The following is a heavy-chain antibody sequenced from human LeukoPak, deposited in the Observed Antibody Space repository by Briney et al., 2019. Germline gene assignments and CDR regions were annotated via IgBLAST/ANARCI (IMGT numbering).Heavy chain of an antibody. CDR3: AKRAFGGADF. D-gene: IGHD3-16*01. V-gene: IGHV3-21*04. J-gene: IGHJ4*02. CDR1: GFSFSSHS. CDR2: ISSSSSYI. Sequence: PGGSLRLSCAASGFSFSSHSMHWVRQAPGKGLEWVSSISSSSSYIYYADSVKGRFTISRDNSKNTLYLQMNSLRAEDTAVYYCAKRAFGGADFWGQGTLVTVSS.